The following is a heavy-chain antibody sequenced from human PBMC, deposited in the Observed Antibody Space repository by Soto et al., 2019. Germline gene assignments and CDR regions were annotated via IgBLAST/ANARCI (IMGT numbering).Heavy chain of an antibody. J-gene: IGHJ4*02. CDR3: ARDSIVVVVAAITNYFDY. CDR1: GYTFTSYY. Sequence: QVQLVQSGAEVKKPGASVKVSCKASGYTFTSYYMHWVRQAPGQGLEWMGIINPSGGSTSYAQKLQGRVTMTRDTSTSTVYMELSSLRSEDTAVYYCARDSIVVVVAAITNYFDYWGQGTLVTVSS. D-gene: IGHD2-15*01. V-gene: IGHV1-46*04. CDR2: INPSGGST.